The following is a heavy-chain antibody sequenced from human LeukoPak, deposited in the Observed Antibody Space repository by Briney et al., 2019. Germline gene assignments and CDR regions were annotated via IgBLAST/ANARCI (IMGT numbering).Heavy chain of an antibody. CDR1: GGTFSSYA. CDR3: ARVTSYYDFWSGYYRGGYYFDY. CDR2: IIPIFGTA. D-gene: IGHD3-3*01. Sequence: SVKVSCKASGGTFSSYAISWVRQAPGQGLEWMGGIIPIFGTANYAQKFQGRVTITADESTSTAYMELSSLRSEDTAVYYCARVTSYYDFWSGYYRGGYYFDYWGQGTLVTVSS. V-gene: IGHV1-69*13. J-gene: IGHJ4*02.